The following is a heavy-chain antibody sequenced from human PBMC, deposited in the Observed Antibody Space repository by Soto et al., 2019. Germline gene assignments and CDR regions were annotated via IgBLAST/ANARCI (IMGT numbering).Heavy chain of an antibody. D-gene: IGHD3-22*01. Sequence: ASVKVSCKASGYTFTSYGISWVRQAPGQGLEWMGWISAYNGNTNYAQKLQGRVTMTTDTSTRTAYMELRSLRSDDTAVYYCARLDSSGGDFDYWGQGTLVTVSS. V-gene: IGHV1-18*04. CDR1: GYTFTSYG. CDR3: ARLDSSGGDFDY. J-gene: IGHJ4*02. CDR2: ISAYNGNT.